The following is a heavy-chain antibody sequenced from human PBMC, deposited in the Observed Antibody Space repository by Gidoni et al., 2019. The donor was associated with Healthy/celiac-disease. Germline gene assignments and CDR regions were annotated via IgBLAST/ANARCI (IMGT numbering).Heavy chain of an antibody. D-gene: IGHD3-10*01. V-gene: IGHV3-74*01. J-gene: IGHJ6*02. CDR1: DFTFSSYW. Sequence: EVQLVESGGGLVQPGGSLRLSCAASDFTFSSYWMHWVRQAPGKGLVWVSRINSDGSSTSYADSVKGRFTISRDNAKNTLYLQMNSLRAEDTAVYYCARDLWFGELWPIYGMDVWGQGTTVTVSS. CDR2: INSDGSST. CDR3: ARDLWFGELWPIYGMDV.